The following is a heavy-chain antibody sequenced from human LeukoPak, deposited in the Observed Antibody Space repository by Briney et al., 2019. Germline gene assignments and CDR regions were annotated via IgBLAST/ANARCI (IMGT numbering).Heavy chain of an antibody. CDR3: ARLENYDILTGQDY. J-gene: IGHJ4*02. D-gene: IGHD3-9*01. V-gene: IGHV1-18*01. CDR1: GYTFTSYG. CDR2: ISAYNGNT. Sequence: ASVKVSCKASGYTFTSYGISWVRQAPGQGLEWMGWISAYNGNTNYAQKLQGRVTMTTDTSTSTAYMELRSLRSDDTAVYYCARLENYDILTGQDYWGQGTLVTVSS.